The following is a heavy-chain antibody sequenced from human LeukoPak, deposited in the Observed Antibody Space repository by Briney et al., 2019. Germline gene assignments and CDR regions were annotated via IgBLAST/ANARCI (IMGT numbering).Heavy chain of an antibody. Sequence: PSETLSLTCTVSGGSISSSSYYWGWIRQPPGKGLEWIGSVYYSGSTYYNPSLKSRITMSVDTSKSQFSLNLSSVTAADTAVYYCARHVHHSSGFEYYFDYWGQGTLVTVSS. V-gene: IGHV4-39*01. CDR2: VYYSGST. CDR1: GGSISSSSYY. J-gene: IGHJ4*02. D-gene: IGHD3-22*01. CDR3: ARHVHHSSGFEYYFDY.